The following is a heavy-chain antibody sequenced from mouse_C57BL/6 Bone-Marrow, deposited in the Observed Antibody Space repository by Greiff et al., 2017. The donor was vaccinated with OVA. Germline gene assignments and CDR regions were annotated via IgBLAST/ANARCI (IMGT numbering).Heavy chain of an antibody. CDR2: SRNKANDYTT. CDR1: GFTFSDFY. V-gene: IGHV7-1*01. CDR3: AREGTCSWFAY. J-gene: IGHJ3*01. Sequence: EVQLVESGGGLVQSGRSLRLSCATSGFTFSDFYMEWVRQAPGKGLEWIAASRNKANDYTTEYSASVKGRFIVSRDTSQSILYLQMNALRAEDTTIYYCAREGTCSWFAYWGQGTLVTVSA.